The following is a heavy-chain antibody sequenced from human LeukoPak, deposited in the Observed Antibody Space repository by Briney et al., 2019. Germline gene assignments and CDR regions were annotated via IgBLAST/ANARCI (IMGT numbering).Heavy chain of an antibody. V-gene: IGHV1-24*01. CDR2: FDPEDGET. J-gene: IGHJ4*02. D-gene: IGHD6-19*01. Sequence: ASVKVSCKASGYTFTGYYMHWVRQAPGKGLEWMGGFDPEDGETIYAQKFQGRVTMTEDTSTDTAYMELSSLRSEDTAVYYCATDFSIAVAGTYQPKWGQGTLVTVSS. CDR1: GYTFTGYY. CDR3: ATDFSIAVAGTYQPK.